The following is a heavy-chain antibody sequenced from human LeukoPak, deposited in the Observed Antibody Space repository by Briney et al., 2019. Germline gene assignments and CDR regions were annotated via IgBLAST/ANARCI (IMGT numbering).Heavy chain of an antibody. Sequence: PSETLSLTCTVSGGSISSSSYYWGWIRQPPGKGLEWIGSIYYSGSTYYNPSLKSRVTISVDTSKNQFSLKLSSVTAADTAVYYCARSDIVATMDYWGQGTLVTVSS. J-gene: IGHJ4*02. CDR1: GGSISSSSYY. CDR3: ARSDIVATMDY. D-gene: IGHD5-12*01. CDR2: IYYSGST. V-gene: IGHV4-39*01.